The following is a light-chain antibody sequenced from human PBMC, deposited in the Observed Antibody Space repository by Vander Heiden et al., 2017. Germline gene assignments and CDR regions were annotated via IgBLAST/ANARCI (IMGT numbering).Light chain of an antibody. J-gene: IGLJ2*01. V-gene: IGLV2-14*01. CDR2: DVS. CDR1: SSDVGGYNY. CDR3: SSYTSSVL. Sequence: QSALTQPASVSGSPGQSITISCTRPSSDVGGYNYVSWYQQHPGKAPKLIIDDVSYRPSGVSNRFAGSKSGNTASLTISGLQAEDEADYYCSSYTSSVLFGGGTKLTVL.